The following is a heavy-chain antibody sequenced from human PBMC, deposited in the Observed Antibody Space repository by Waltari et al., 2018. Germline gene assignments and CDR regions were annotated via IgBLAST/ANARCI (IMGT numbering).Heavy chain of an antibody. Sequence: EVQLVESGGGLLQPGGSLRLSCAASGSTFSHYWLRWVRQPPGKGLVGVSRINPDGSSTSYADSVKGRFTISRDNAKNTLYMQMNSLRAEDTAVYYCTTDVTGYSDYWGQGTLVTVSS. CDR2: INPDGSST. CDR1: GSTFSHYW. J-gene: IGHJ4*02. CDR3: TTDVTGYSDY. V-gene: IGHV3-74*01. D-gene: IGHD3-9*01.